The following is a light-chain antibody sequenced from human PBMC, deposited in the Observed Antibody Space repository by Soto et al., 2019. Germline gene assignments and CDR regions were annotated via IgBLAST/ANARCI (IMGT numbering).Light chain of an antibody. CDR2: GAS. Sequence: EIVLTQSPGTLSLSPGERATLSCRASQSVSSSYLAWYQQKPGQAPRLLIYGASSRAAGIPDRFSGSGSGTDFTLTIRRLEPEDFAMYHCQQYGSSPLTFGGGTKVEIK. V-gene: IGKV3-20*01. CDR1: QSVSSSY. J-gene: IGKJ4*01. CDR3: QQYGSSPLT.